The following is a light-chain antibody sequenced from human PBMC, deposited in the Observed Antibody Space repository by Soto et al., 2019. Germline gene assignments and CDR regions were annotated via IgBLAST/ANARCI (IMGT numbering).Light chain of an antibody. Sequence: QSVLTQPASVSGSPGQSITVSCTGTSTDVGTYNLVSWYQQHPGKAPKLIIYEVIKRPSGVSNRFSGSKSGYTASLTISGLQAEDEADYYCCSYAGSRIFIFGGGTKLTVL. CDR3: CSYAGSRIFI. CDR1: STDVGTYNL. CDR2: EVI. J-gene: IGLJ2*01. V-gene: IGLV2-23*02.